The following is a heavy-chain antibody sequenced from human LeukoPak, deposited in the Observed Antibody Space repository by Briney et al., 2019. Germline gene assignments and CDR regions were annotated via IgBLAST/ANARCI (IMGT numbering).Heavy chain of an antibody. Sequence: GGSLRLSCAASGFTFSSYGMHWVRQAPGKGLEWVAVISYDGSNKDYADSVKGRFTISRDNSKNTLYLQMNSLRAEDTAVYYCAKDYYDSSGYCDYWGQGTLVTVSS. CDR1: GFTFSSYG. V-gene: IGHV3-30*18. J-gene: IGHJ4*02. D-gene: IGHD3-22*01. CDR3: AKDYYDSSGYCDY. CDR2: ISYDGSNK.